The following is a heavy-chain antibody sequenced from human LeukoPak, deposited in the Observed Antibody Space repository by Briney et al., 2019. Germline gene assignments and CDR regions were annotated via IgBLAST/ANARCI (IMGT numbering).Heavy chain of an antibody. J-gene: IGHJ4*02. CDR1: GYTFTAYY. D-gene: IGHD6-19*01. Sequence: ASVKVSCKTSGYTFTAYYMHWVRQAPGQGREWMGWIDPNNGGTNYAQKFQGRVTMTRDTSISTAYMELSRLRSDDTAVYYCASPAVAGSSTFDCWGQGTLVTVSS. CDR3: ASPAVAGSSTFDC. CDR2: IDPNNGGT. V-gene: IGHV1-2*02.